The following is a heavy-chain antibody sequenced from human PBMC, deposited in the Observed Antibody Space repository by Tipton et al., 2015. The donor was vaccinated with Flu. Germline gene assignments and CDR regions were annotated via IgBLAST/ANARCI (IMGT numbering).Heavy chain of an antibody. CDR2: IYPSGGGT. D-gene: IGHD3-10*01. V-gene: IGHV1-46*01. J-gene: IGHJ4*02. CDR3: ARDRGFGAYTFDY. Sequence: QLVQSGAEVKKPGASVRISCTASGYTFTNYNMHWVRQAPGQGPEWMGIIYPSGGGTTYAQRFQGRVTLTRDKSTSTVYMELSSLRSADTAFYYYARDRGFGAYTFDYWGQGTLVTVAS. CDR1: GYTFTNYN.